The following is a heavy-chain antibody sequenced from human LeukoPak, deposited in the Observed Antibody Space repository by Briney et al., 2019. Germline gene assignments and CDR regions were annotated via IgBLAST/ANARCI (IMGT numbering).Heavy chain of an antibody. CDR3: ASRQLAVAGTTFGEYFQH. CDR2: IIPIFGTA. Sequence: SVKVSCKASGGTFSSYAISWVRQAPGQGLEWMGRIIPIFGTANYAQKFQGRVTITTDESTSTAYMELSSLRSEDTAVYYCASRQLAVAGTTFGEYFQHWGQGTLVTVSS. D-gene: IGHD6-19*01. V-gene: IGHV1-69*05. CDR1: GGTFSSYA. J-gene: IGHJ1*01.